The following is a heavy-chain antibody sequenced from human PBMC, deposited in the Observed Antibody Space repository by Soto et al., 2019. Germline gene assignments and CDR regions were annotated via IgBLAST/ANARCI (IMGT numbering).Heavy chain of an antibody. CDR1: GFSFSDYT. J-gene: IGHJ5*02. Sequence: VGSLRLSCAASGFSFSDYTMNWVRQAPGKGLEWVSSISKGSDYIFYADKVKGRFTISRDNARNSLHLQMTSLRVEDTAVYYCAKDSGCVNNACAYDPWGQGTLVTVSS. CDR3: AKDSGCVNNACAYDP. CDR2: ISKGSDYI. D-gene: IGHD1-20*01. V-gene: IGHV3-21*01.